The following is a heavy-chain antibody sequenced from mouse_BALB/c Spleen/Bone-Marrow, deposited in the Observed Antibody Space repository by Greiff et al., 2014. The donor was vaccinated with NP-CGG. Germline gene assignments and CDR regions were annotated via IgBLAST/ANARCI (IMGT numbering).Heavy chain of an antibody. Sequence: VKLVESGAELVRPGTSVKVSCKASGHAFTNYLLEWVKQRPGQGLEWIGVINPGSGGTKYNEKFKGKTTLTVDKSSSTAYMQLSSLTSDDSAVYFCARRNRDYYAMDYWGQGTSVTVS. CDR2: INPGSGGT. V-gene: IGHV1-54*01. CDR1: GHAFTNYL. CDR3: ARRNRDYYAMDY. J-gene: IGHJ4*01.